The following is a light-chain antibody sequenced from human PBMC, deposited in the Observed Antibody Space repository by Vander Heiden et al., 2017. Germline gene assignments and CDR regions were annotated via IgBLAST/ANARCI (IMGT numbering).Light chain of an antibody. CDR1: KLGEKY. Sequence: SYELTQPPSVSVSPGQTASITCYGDKLGEKYACWYQQKPGQSPVLVIYQDNKRPSGIPERFSGSNSGNTATLTISGTQAMDEADYYCQAWDSSTAVFGTGTKVTVL. J-gene: IGLJ1*01. CDR2: QDN. V-gene: IGLV3-1*01. CDR3: QAWDSSTAV.